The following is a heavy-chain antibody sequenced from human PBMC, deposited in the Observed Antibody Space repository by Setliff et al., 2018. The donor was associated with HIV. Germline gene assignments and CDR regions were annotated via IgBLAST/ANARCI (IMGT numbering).Heavy chain of an antibody. CDR3: ARAESGDYLHYFDS. J-gene: IGHJ4*02. CDR2: IKRNSGAT. CDR1: GYSFTDYY. V-gene: IGHV1-2*02. Sequence: ASVKVSCQTSGYSFTDYYIHWVRQAPGPGLEWMGWIKRNSGATDYAQNFLGRVTMARDTSSDTASMDLNGLNSDDTAMYFCARAESGDYLHYFDSWGQGTLVTVSS. D-gene: IGHD4-17*01.